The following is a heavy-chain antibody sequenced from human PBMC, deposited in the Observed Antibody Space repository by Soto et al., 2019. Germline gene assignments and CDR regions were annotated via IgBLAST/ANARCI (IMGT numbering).Heavy chain of an antibody. CDR2: INHSGST. D-gene: IGHD5-18*01. J-gene: IGHJ4*02. Sequence: PSETLSLTCAVYGGSFSGYYWSWIRQPPGKGLEWIGEINHSGSTNYNPSLKSRVTISVDTSKSQFSLKLSSVTAADTAVYYCARATRKGWIQLWLLDYWGQGTLVTVSS. CDR3: ARATRKGWIQLWLLDY. V-gene: IGHV4-34*01. CDR1: GGSFSGYY.